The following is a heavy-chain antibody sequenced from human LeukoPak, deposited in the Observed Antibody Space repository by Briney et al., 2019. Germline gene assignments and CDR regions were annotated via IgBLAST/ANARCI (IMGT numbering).Heavy chain of an antibody. CDR2: IKHSGST. V-gene: IGHV4-34*01. CDR3: ARDQRSSSWYSAIYYYYYMDV. J-gene: IGHJ6*03. Sequence: PSDTLSLTHAVYGGSFSGYYWSWIRHPPGKGLEWIGEIKHSGSTNYNPSLKSRVTISVDTSKNQFSLKLSSVTAADTAVYYCARDQRSSSWYSAIYYYYYMDVWGKGTTVTVSS. CDR1: GGSFSGYY. D-gene: IGHD6-13*01.